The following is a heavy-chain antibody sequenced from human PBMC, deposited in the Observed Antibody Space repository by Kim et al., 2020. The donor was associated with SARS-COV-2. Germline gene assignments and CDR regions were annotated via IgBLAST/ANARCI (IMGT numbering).Heavy chain of an antibody. Sequence: ASVKVSCKASGYTFTSYGISWVRQAPGQGLEWMGWISAYNGNTNYAQKLQGRVTMTTDTSTSTAYMELRSLRSDDTAVYYCARDRSTIAARIRPSKVSPPNWFDPWGQGTLVTVSS. CDR3: ARDRSTIAARIRPSKVSPPNWFDP. CDR1: GYTFTSYG. J-gene: IGHJ5*02. V-gene: IGHV1-18*01. CDR2: ISAYNGNT. D-gene: IGHD6-25*01.